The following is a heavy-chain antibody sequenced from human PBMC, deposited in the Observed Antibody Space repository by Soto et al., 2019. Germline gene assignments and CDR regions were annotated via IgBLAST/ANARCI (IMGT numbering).Heavy chain of an antibody. V-gene: IGHV3-30*18. CDR2: ISYDGSNK. Sequence: QVQLVESGGGVVQPGRSLRLSCAASGFTFSSYGMHWVRQAPGKGLEWVAVISYDGSNKYYADSVKGRFTISRDNSRDTLYLKMNSLRAEDTPAYYCLKWGGATDGGAFDIWGQGTMVTVSS. CDR3: LKWGGATDGGAFDI. CDR1: GFTFSSYG. J-gene: IGHJ3*02. D-gene: IGHD1-26*01.